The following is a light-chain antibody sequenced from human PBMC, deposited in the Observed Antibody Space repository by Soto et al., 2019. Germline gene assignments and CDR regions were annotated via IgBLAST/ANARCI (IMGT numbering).Light chain of an antibody. J-gene: IGLJ3*02. Sequence: QSVLTQPPSVSAAPGQKVTISCSGSSSNIGNNYVSWYQQLPGTAPKFLIYDNNKRPARIPDRFSGSKSGASATLDITGLQTGDEADYYCGTWDSSLSAWVFGGGTKLTVL. CDR2: DNN. CDR3: GTWDSSLSAWV. CDR1: SSNIGNNY. V-gene: IGLV1-51*01.